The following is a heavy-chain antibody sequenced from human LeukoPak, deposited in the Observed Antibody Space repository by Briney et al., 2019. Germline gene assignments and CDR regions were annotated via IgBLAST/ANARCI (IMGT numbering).Heavy chain of an antibody. D-gene: IGHD3-9*01. V-gene: IGHV5-51*01. J-gene: IGHJ5*02. Sequence: GESLKVSCKGSGYSFTSYWIGWVRQMPGKGLEWMGIIYPGDSDTRYSPSFQGQVTISADKSISTAYLQWSSLKASDTAMYYCARQGGLSKYDILNWFDPWGQGTLVTVSS. CDR2: IYPGDSDT. CDR3: ARQGGLSKYDILNWFDP. CDR1: GYSFTSYW.